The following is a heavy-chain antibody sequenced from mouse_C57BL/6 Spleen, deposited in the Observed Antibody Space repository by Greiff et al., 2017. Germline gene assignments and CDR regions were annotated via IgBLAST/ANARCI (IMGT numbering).Heavy chain of an antibody. CDR3: ASSLRYWYFDV. CDR1: GYAFTNYL. V-gene: IGHV1-54*01. Sequence: QVQLQQSGAELVRPGTSVKVSCKASGYAFTNYLIEWVKQRPGQGLEWIGVINPGSGGTNYNEKFKGKATLTADKSSSTAYMQLSSLTSEDSAVYFCASSLRYWYFDVWGTGTTVTVSS. J-gene: IGHJ1*03. D-gene: IGHD1-1*01. CDR2: INPGSGGT.